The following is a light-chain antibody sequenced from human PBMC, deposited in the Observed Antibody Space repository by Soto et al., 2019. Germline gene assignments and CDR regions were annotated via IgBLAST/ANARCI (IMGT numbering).Light chain of an antibody. Sequence: EIVLTQSPGTLSLSPGERATLSCMASQSVSSSYLAWYQQKPGQAPRLLIYGASSRATGIPDRFSGSGSGTDFTLTISRLEPEDFAVYYCQQYGGSQFPFRPGTKVHIK. CDR1: QSVSSSY. J-gene: IGKJ3*01. CDR2: GAS. CDR3: QQYGGSQFP. V-gene: IGKV3-20*01.